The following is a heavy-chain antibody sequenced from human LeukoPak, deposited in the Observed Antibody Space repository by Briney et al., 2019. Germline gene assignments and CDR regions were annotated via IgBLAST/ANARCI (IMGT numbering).Heavy chain of an antibody. CDR3: ARVEVPRDINDWYFDL. V-gene: IGHV4-38-2*02. D-gene: IGHD2-15*01. CDR2: LYHSETT. J-gene: IGHJ2*01. Sequence: SETLSLTCTVSGYSIAHGFFWAWIRQPPGGGLEWIGSLYHSETTYYNTSLKSRISTSVDTSKNQFSLKLRLVTAADTAVYYCARVEVPRDINDWYFDLWGRGTLVTVSS. CDR1: GYSIAHGFF.